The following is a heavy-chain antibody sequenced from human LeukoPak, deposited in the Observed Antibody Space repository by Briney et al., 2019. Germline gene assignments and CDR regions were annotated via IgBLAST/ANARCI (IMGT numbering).Heavy chain of an antibody. V-gene: IGHV3-7*01. J-gene: IGHJ4*02. D-gene: IGHD5-18*01. CDR2: VKQDGSEE. Sequence: GGSLRLSCAASGFTFNKYWMSWVRQAPGEGLEWVANVKQDGSEEYYVDSVKGRFTISRDTAKNSLCLQMNSLRAEETAMYYGATVSWIQGSVFDYWGQGTLVTVSS. CDR3: ATVSWIQGSVFDY. CDR1: GFTFNKYW.